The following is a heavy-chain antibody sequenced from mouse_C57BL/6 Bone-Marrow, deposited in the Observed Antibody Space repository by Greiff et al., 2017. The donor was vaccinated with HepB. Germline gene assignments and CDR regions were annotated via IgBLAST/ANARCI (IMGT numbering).Heavy chain of an antibody. CDR3: ARGFSIRYFDV. CDR1: GYTFTDYY. D-gene: IGHD2-4*01. J-gene: IGHJ1*03. V-gene: IGHV1-26*01. CDR2: INPNNGGT. Sequence: VQLQQSGPELVKPGASVKISCKASGYTFTDYYMNWVKQSHGKSLEWIGDINPNNGGTSYNQKFKGKATLTVDKSSSTAYMELRSLTSEDSAVYYCARGFSIRYFDVWGTGTTVTVSS.